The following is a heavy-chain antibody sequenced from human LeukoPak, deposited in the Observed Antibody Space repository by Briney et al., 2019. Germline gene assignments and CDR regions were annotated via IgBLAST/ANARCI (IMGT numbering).Heavy chain of an antibody. J-gene: IGHJ4*02. CDR3: AREAAAGTFDY. D-gene: IGHD6-13*01. CDR1: GGSFSGYY. V-gene: IGHV4-34*01. Sequence: SETLSLTCAVYGGSFSGYYWSWIRQPPGKGLEWIGEINHSGSTNYNPSLKSRVTISVDTSKNQFSLKLSSVTAADTAVYYCAREAAAGTFDYWGQGTLVTVSS. CDR2: INHSGST.